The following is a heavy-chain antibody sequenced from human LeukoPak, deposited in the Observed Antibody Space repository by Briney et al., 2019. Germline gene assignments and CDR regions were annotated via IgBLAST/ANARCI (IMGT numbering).Heavy chain of an antibody. J-gene: IGHJ3*02. CDR2: IYYSGST. V-gene: IGHV4-31*03. D-gene: IGHD3-16*01. CDR3: ARGLEXDAFDI. CDR1: GGSISGGYY. Sequence: PSETLSLTCSVSGGSISGGYYWNWIRQHPGKGLEWIGYIYYSGSTYYNPSLKSRVSMSVDTSKNQFSLQLNFVTAADTAVYYCARGLEXDAFDIWGQGTLVTVSS.